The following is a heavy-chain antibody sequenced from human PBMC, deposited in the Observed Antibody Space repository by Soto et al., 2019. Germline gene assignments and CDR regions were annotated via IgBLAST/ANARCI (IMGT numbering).Heavy chain of an antibody. CDR3: ARGITMVRGVIHTPYFDY. Sequence: QVQLQESGPGLVKPSQTLSLTCTVSGGSINSGGYYWSWIRQHPGKGLEWIGYIYNSGSTYYNPSLKGRVTIAVDTSKNQFSLKLSSVTAADTAVYGCARGITMVRGVIHTPYFDYWGQGTLVTVSS. CDR1: GGSINSGGYY. J-gene: IGHJ4*02. V-gene: IGHV4-31*03. D-gene: IGHD3-10*01. CDR2: IYNSGST.